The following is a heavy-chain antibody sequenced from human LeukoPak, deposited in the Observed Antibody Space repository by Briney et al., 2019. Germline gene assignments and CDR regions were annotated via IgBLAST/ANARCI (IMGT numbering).Heavy chain of an antibody. D-gene: IGHD3-10*01. Sequence: GGSLRLSCVASGFTVSSNYMSWVRQAPGKGLEWVSILYSDGSTYYADSVKGRFTISRHNSENTLYLQMGSLRPEDTALYYCELWFRELEVDYWGQGTLVTVSS. CDR2: LYSDGST. J-gene: IGHJ4*02. CDR1: GFTVSSNY. V-gene: IGHV3-53*04. CDR3: ELWFRELEVDY.